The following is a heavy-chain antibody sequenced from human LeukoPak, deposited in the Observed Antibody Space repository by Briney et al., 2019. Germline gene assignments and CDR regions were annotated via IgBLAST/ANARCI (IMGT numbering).Heavy chain of an antibody. Sequence: ASVKVSCRASGGTFSSYAISWVRQAPGQGLEWMGRIIPIFGTANYAQKFQGRGTITTDESTSTAYMELSSLRSEDTAVYYCARDFGCSGGSCEFDPWGQGTLVTVSS. CDR2: IIPIFGTA. V-gene: IGHV1-69*05. J-gene: IGHJ5*02. D-gene: IGHD2-15*01. CDR3: ARDFGCSGGSCEFDP. CDR1: GGTFSSYA.